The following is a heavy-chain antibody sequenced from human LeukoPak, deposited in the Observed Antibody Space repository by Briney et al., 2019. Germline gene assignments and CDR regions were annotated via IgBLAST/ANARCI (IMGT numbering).Heavy chain of an antibody. V-gene: IGHV3-23*01. D-gene: IGHD3-3*01. Sequence: GGSLRLSCAASGFTFMSYAMSWVRQAPGKGLEWVSAISGSGGDTYYADSVKGRFTISRDNSKNTLYLQMNSLRAEDTAVYYCATAGADFWSGSDYWGQGTLVTVSS. J-gene: IGHJ4*02. CDR2: ISGSGGDT. CDR1: GFTFMSYA. CDR3: ATAGADFWSGSDY.